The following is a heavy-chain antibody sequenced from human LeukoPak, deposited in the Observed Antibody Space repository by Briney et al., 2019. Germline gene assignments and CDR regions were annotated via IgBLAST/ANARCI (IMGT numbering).Heavy chain of an antibody. Sequence: PSETLSLTCTVSGGSISSYHWSWIRQPPGKGLECIGYIYYSGSTHYNPSLKSRVTISVDTSKNQFSLKLSSVTAADTAVYYCARVKQYYYDSSGSVGYYYYMDVWGKGTTVTVSS. CDR3: ARVKQYYYDSSGSVGYYYYMDV. J-gene: IGHJ6*03. D-gene: IGHD3-22*01. V-gene: IGHV4-59*01. CDR2: IYYSGST. CDR1: GGSISSYH.